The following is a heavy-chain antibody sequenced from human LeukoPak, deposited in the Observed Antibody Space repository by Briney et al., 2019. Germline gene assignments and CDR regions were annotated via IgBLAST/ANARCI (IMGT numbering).Heavy chain of an antibody. J-gene: IGHJ4*02. CDR2: IYYSGST. CDR3: VRDGGNFDVDY. V-gene: IGHV4-39*07. D-gene: IGHD3-9*01. CDR1: SGSINSSGYY. Sequence: SETLSLTCTVSSGSINSSGYYWGWIRQPPGKGLEWMGSIYYSGSTFYRPSLKSRITISRDTSKNQFSLKLTSVTAADTAVYYCVRDGGNFDVDYWGQGALVTVSS.